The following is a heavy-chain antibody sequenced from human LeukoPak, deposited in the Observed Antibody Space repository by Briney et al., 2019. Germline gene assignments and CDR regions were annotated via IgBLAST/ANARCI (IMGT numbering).Heavy chain of an antibody. D-gene: IGHD3-3*01. CDR3: ARVTFGVVWVDY. Sequence: PSQTLSLTCTVSGGSISSGGYYWSWIRQPPGKGLEWIGYIYHSGSTYYNPSLKSRVTISVDRSKNQFPLKLSSVTAADTAVYYCARVTFGVVWVDYWGQGTLVTVSS. V-gene: IGHV4-30-2*01. CDR2: IYHSGST. CDR1: GGSISSGGYY. J-gene: IGHJ4*02.